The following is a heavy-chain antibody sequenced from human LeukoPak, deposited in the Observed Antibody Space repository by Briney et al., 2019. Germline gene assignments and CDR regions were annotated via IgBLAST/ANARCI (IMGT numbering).Heavy chain of an antibody. CDR3: ARDFILRRGVAPGRRSHLYTGLDA. V-gene: IGHV3-66*01. CDR1: GFSVSDTT. J-gene: IGHJ6*02. Sequence: GGSLRLSCAASGFSVSDTTMAWVRQAPGKGLERLSAIYKGGSPFYTDSLHDRITVSRDNSINTVYLQMNNLRVDDTAVYYCARDFILRRGVAPGRRSHLYTGLDAWGQGTTVTVSS. CDR2: IYKGGSP. D-gene: IGHD3-10*01.